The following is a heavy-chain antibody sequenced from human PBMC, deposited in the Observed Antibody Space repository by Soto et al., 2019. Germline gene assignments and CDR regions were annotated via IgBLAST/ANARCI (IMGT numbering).Heavy chain of an antibody. J-gene: IGHJ6*02. Sequence: SETLSLTCTVSGGAISSSLYYWGWIRQPPGKGLELLGSIYYSGSTYYNPSLKSRVTISVDTSKNQFSLKLSSVTDADTAVYYWASGVYSGYDSDYYYYGMDVWGQGTTVT. CDR1: GGAISSSLYY. CDR3: ASGVYSGYDSDYYYYGMDV. D-gene: IGHD5-12*01. CDR2: IYYSGST. V-gene: IGHV4-39*01.